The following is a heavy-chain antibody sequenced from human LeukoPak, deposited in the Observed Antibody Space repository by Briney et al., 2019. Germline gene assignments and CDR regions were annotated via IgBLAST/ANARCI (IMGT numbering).Heavy chain of an antibody. J-gene: IGHJ4*02. CDR3: ARTSRGRGWYYFDY. V-gene: IGHV4-39*01. D-gene: IGHD6-19*01. Sequence: SETLSLTCTVSGGSISSYYWGWIRQPPGKGLEWIGSIYYSGSTYYNPSLKSRVTISVDTSKNQFSLKLSSVTAADTAVYYCARTSRGRGWYYFDYWGQGTLVTVSS. CDR1: GGSISSYY. CDR2: IYYSGST.